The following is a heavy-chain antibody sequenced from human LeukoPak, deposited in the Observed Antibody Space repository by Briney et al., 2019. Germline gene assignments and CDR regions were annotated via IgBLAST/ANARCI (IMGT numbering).Heavy chain of an antibody. D-gene: IGHD5-18*01. Sequence: TGGSLRLSCAASGFTFSSYAIHWVRQAPGKGLEWVAVISYDGSNKYYADSVKGRFTISRDNSKNTLYLQMNSLRAEDTAVYYCARERRGYSYRLNDAFDIWGQGTMVTVSS. CDR2: ISYDGSNK. CDR3: ARERRGYSYRLNDAFDI. V-gene: IGHV3-30*04. CDR1: GFTFSSYA. J-gene: IGHJ3*02.